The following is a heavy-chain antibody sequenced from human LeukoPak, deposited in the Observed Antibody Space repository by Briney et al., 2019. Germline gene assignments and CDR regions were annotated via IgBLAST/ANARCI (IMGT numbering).Heavy chain of an antibody. D-gene: IGHD1-26*01. CDR1: GYTFTSYG. CDR2: IIPILGIA. CDR3: ARPSGSYGSGDYYYYYGMDV. J-gene: IGHJ6*02. Sequence: ASVKVSCKASGYTFTSYGISWVRQAPGQGLEWMGRIIPILGIANYAQKFQGRVTITADKSTSTAYMELSSLRSEDTAVYYCARPSGSYGSGDYYYYYGMDVWGQGTTVTVSS. V-gene: IGHV1-69*04.